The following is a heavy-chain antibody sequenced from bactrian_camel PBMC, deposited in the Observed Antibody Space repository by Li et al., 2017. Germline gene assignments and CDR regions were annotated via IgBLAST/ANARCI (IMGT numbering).Heavy chain of an antibody. V-gene: IGHV3S35*01. CDR2: ITSGGGSV. CDR3: VREHVVD. CDR1: GFTFSSYT. Sequence: VQMVESGGGLVQPGGSLRLSCAASGFTFSSYTMSWVRQAPGKGFEWVSTITSGGGSVFYADSVKGRFTISRDNNKSMVYLQMSSLQPEDSARYYCVREHVVDWGPGTQVTVS. J-gene: IGHJ4*01. D-gene: IGHD6*01.